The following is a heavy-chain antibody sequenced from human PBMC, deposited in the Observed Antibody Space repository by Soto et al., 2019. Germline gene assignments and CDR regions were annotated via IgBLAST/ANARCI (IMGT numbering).Heavy chain of an antibody. D-gene: IGHD1-26*01. CDR3: ARGGSYYYYYGMDV. Sequence: QVQLQESGPGLVTPSETLSLTCTVSGDSVSNGNYYWSWIRQPPGKGLEWIGYIYYSGSTNYSPSLQSRVTISLDTSNNQFSLKLSSVTAAHTAVYYCARGGSYYYYYGMDVWGQGTTVTVSS. CDR1: GDSVSNGNYY. V-gene: IGHV4-61*01. J-gene: IGHJ6*02. CDR2: IYYSGST.